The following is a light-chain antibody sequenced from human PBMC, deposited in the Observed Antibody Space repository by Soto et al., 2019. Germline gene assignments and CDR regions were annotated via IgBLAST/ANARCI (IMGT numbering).Light chain of an antibody. Sequence: DIQMTQSPSTLSASVGDRVTITCRASQSISSWLAWYQQKPGKAPKLLIYDAFSLESGVPSRFSGSGSGTEFTHTITSLQPDDFATYYCQQYNSDLWTFGQGTKVEIK. CDR1: QSISSW. V-gene: IGKV1-5*01. CDR3: QQYNSDLWT. J-gene: IGKJ1*01. CDR2: DAF.